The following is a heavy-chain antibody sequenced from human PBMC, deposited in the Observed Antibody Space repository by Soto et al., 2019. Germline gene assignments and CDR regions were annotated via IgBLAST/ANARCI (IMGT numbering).Heavy chain of an antibody. CDR1: GGSFSAYY. CDR3: ARGIYGDYLDYYYYYYMDV. D-gene: IGHD4-17*01. CDR2: INHSGST. Sequence: PSETLSLTCAVYGGSFSAYYWTWIRQPPGEGLEWIGVINHSGSTNYNPSLKSRVTMSVDTSKNQFSLTLGSVTAADTAVYYCARGIYGDYLDYYYYYYMDVWGKGTTVTVSS. V-gene: IGHV4-34*01. J-gene: IGHJ6*03.